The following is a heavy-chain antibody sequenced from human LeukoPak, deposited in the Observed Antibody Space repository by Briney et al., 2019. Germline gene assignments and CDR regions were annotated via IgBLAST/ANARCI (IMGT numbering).Heavy chain of an antibody. CDR1: GGSISSYY. CDR3: ARLERGYSYGYSDY. J-gene: IGHJ4*02. D-gene: IGHD5-18*01. Sequence: SETLSLTCTVSGGSISSYYWSWIRQPPGKGLEWIGYIYYSGSTNYNPSLKSRVTISVDTSKNQFSLKLSSVTAADTAVYYCARLERGYSYGYSDYWGQGTLVTVSS. V-gene: IGHV4-59*01. CDR2: IYYSGST.